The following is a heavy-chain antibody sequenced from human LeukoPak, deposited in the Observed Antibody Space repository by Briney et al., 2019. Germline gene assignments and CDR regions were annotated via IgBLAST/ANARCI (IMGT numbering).Heavy chain of an antibody. CDR2: ISSSGSTI. J-gene: IGHJ4*02. CDR3: ARVSVVPAARVDY. D-gene: IGHD2-2*01. CDR1: GFTFSDYY. V-gene: IGHV3-11*04. Sequence: GGSLRLSCAASGFTFSDYYMSWIRQAPGKGLEWVSYISSSGSTIYYADSVKGRFTISRDNAKNSLYPQMNSLRAEDTAVYYCARVSVVPAARVDYWGQGTLVTVSS.